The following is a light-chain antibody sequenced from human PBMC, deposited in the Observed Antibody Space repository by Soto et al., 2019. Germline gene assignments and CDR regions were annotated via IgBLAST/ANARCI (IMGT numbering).Light chain of an antibody. CDR2: AAS. CDR1: QGISNY. Sequence: DIQMTQSPCSLSASVGDRVTITCRASQGISNYLAWYQQKPGEDPKLLIYAASTLETGVPARFSGSGSGTDFTLTISSLQPEDVATYYCQKYNSAPRTFGQGTKVEIK. CDR3: QKYNSAPRT. V-gene: IGKV1-27*01. J-gene: IGKJ1*01.